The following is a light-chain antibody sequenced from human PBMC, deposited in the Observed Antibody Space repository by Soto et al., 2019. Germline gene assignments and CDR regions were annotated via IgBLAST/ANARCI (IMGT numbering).Light chain of an antibody. Sequence: QSVLTQPPSVSGAPGQRVTISCTGSGSNFGAGYDVHWYQQLPGKAPKLLIYGNDNRPSGVPDRFSASRSGTSASLAIAGLQAEVEADYYCQSYDSTLSTWVFGGGTKLTVL. CDR2: GND. V-gene: IGLV1-40*01. CDR1: GSNFGAGYD. CDR3: QSYDSTLSTWV. J-gene: IGLJ3*02.